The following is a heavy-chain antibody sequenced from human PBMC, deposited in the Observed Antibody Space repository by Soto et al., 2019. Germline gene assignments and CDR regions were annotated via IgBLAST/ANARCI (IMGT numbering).Heavy chain of an antibody. CDR3: ARVRTYCSSTSCYKGDAFDI. V-gene: IGHV1-2*04. CDR2: INPNSGGT. J-gene: IGHJ3*02. CDR1: GYTFTGYY. D-gene: IGHD2-2*01. Sequence: QVQLVQSGAEVKKPGASVKVSCKASGYTFTGYYMHWVRQAPGQGLEWMGWINPNSGGTNYAQKLQGWVTMTRDTSISTAYMELSRLRYDDTAVYYCARVRTYCSSTSCYKGDAFDIWGQGTMVTVSS.